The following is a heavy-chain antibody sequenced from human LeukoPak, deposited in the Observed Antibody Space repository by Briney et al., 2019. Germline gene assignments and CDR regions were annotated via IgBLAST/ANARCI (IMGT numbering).Heavy chain of an antibody. D-gene: IGHD6-13*01. CDR3: ARVKPYSSSWYRFRYYFDY. CDR1: GGSISSYY. CDR2: IYYSGST. Sequence: SETLSLTCTVSGGSISSYYWSWIRQPPGKGLEWIGYIYYSGSTNYNPSLKSRVTISVDTSKNQFSLKLSSVTAADTAVYYCARVKPYSSSWYRFRYYFDYWGQGTLVTVSS. V-gene: IGHV4-59*01. J-gene: IGHJ4*02.